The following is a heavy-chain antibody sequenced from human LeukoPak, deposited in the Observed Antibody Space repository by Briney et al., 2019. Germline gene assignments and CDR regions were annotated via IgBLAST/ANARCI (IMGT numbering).Heavy chain of an antibody. CDR3: VRDGMALYRRDYLDY. CDR2: ISYHGVNK. J-gene: IGHJ4*02. D-gene: IGHD5-24*01. V-gene: IGHV3-30*01. Sequence: PGGSLRLSCAASGFVFTSYTMHWVRQAPGKGLEWVAAISYHGVNKHYSDSVEGRFTISRDNSKYTLFLHMNSLGGADTAVYYCVRDGMALYRRDYLDYWGQGTLVTVSS. CDR1: GFVFTSYT.